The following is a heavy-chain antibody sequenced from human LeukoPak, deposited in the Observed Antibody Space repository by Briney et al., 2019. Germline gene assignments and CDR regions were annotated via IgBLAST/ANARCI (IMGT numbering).Heavy chain of an antibody. Sequence: GGSLRLSCAASGFTFSNYWMHWVRQAPGKGLVYVSRINSDGSSANYADSVQGRFTISRDNAKNTLYLEMNSLRADDAAVYYCARPVTGTYAPLEYWGQGTLVTVSS. D-gene: IGHD1-1*01. CDR2: INSDGSSA. J-gene: IGHJ4*02. V-gene: IGHV3-74*01. CDR3: ARPVTGTYAPLEY. CDR1: GFTFSNYW.